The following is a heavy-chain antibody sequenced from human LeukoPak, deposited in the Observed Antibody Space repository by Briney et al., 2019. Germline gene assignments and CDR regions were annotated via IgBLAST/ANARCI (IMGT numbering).Heavy chain of an antibody. D-gene: IGHD6-19*01. CDR3: TGLKYYNSGWYIDYYGMDV. CDR2: INHSGGT. J-gene: IGHJ6*02. Sequence: PSETLSLTCAVYGESFNDYSWCWIRRPPGKGLEWIGEINHSGGTDYSPSIKSRVTISMDTSKNQFSLMLRSVTSADTAVYYCTGLKYYNSGWYIDYYGMDVWGQGTTVTVSS. CDR1: GESFNDYS. V-gene: IGHV4-34*01.